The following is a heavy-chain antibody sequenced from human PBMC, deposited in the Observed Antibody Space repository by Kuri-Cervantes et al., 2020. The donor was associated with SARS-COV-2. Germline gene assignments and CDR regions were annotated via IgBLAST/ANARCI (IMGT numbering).Heavy chain of an antibody. CDR2: ISGSGGST. V-gene: IGHV3-23*01. CDR1: GFTFSSYW. D-gene: IGHD1-7*01. J-gene: IGHJ4*02. CDR3: AKAYWNYNYFDY. Sequence: GGSLRLSCAASGFTFSSYWTSWVRQAPGKGLEWVSAISGSGGSTYYADSVKGRFTISRDNSKNTLYLQMNSLRAEDTAVYYCAKAYWNYNYFDYWGQGTLVTVSS.